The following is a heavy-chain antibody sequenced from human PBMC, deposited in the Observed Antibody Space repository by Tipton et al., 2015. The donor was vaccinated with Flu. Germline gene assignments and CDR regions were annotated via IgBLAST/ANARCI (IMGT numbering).Heavy chain of an antibody. J-gene: IGHJ6*02. D-gene: IGHD3-16*01. CDR3: ARLTGAERDYYGMDV. Sequence: VQLVQSGAEVKKPGESLKISCKGSGYSFTSYWIGLVRQMPGKGLEWMGIIYPGDSDTRYSPSFQGQVTISADKSISTAYLQWSSLKASNTAMYYCARLTGAERDYYGMDVWGQGTTVTVSS. V-gene: IGHV5-51*03. CDR2: IYPGDSDT. CDR1: GYSFTSYW.